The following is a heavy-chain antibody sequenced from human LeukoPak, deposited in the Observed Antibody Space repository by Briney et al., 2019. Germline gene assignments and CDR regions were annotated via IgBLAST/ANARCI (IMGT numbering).Heavy chain of an antibody. Sequence: GASVKVTCKASGCTFSSYTISWVRQAPGQGLEWMGSIIPILGIANYAQKFQGRVTITADKSTSTAFMELSSLKSEDTAVYYCARATGIAAIGAFDICGQGTMVTVSS. CDR3: ARATGIAAIGAFDI. V-gene: IGHV1-69*02. D-gene: IGHD6-25*01. CDR2: IIPILGIA. J-gene: IGHJ3*02. CDR1: GCTFSSYT.